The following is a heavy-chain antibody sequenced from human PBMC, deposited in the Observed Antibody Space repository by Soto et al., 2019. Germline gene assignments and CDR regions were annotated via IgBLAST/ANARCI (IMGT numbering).Heavy chain of an antibody. D-gene: IGHD6-13*01. CDR2: ICTSGST. V-gene: IGHV4-4*07. Sequence: SETLSLTCTVSGGSISSYSWSWIRQPAGKGLEWIGRICTSGSTNYNPSLKSRVTMSVDTSKNQFSLKLSSVTAADTAVYYCARDWVAAAGKGGWFDPWGQGTLVTVSS. J-gene: IGHJ5*02. CDR1: GGSISSYS. CDR3: ARDWVAAAGKGGWFDP.